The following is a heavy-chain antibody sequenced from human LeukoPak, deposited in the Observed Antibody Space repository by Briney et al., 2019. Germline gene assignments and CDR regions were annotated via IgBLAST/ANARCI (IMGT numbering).Heavy chain of an antibody. V-gene: IGHV4-39*01. Sequence: SETLSLTCTVSGGSISSSSYYWGWIRQPPGKGLEWIGSIYYSGSTYYNPSLKSRVTISVDTSMNQFSLKLSSVTAADTAVYYCARLPLSGSSGWYFDYWGQGTLVTVSS. J-gene: IGHJ4*02. CDR3: ARLPLSGSSGWYFDY. CDR2: IYYSGST. D-gene: IGHD6-19*01. CDR1: GGSISSSSYY.